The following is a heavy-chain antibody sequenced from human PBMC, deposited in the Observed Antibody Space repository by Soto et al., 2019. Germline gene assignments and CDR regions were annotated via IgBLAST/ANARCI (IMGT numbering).Heavy chain of an antibody. J-gene: IGHJ5*02. CDR1: GGSISSYY. V-gene: IGHV4-59*01. CDR3: ATRHRGSCGWDNWFDP. D-gene: IGHD6-25*01. CDR2: IYYSGST. Sequence: NPSETLSLTCTVSGGSISSYYWSWIRQPPGKGLEWIGYIYYSGSTNYNPSLKSRVTISVDTSKNQFSLKLSSVTAADTAVYYCATRHRGSCGWDNWFDPWGQGKVVTV.